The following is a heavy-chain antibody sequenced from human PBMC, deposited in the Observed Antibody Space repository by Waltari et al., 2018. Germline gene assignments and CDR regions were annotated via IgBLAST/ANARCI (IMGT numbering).Heavy chain of an antibody. CDR2: VYYRGRN. CDR3: ARSCHIVRAAAGMFDY. D-gene: IGHD6-13*01. CDR1: DDSISSGDYY. J-gene: IGHJ4*02. V-gene: IGHV4-39*01. Sequence: QLQLQESGPGLLKPSGTLSLTCTVSDDSISSGDYYWGWIRQSPGKGPAWIGSVYYRGRNPDNTSLKRRGTISVDTSKKQVALKVSSVTAADTAVYYCARSCHIVRAAAGMFDYWGQGTLVTVSS.